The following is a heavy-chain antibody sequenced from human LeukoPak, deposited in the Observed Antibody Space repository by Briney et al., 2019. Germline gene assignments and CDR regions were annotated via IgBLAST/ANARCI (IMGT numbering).Heavy chain of an antibody. D-gene: IGHD3-22*01. CDR2: ISYDGSNK. J-gene: IGHJ4*02. CDR1: GFTFSSYA. CDR3: ARDAVRYDSSGYSDY. Sequence: GGSLRLSCAASGFTFSSYAMHWVRQAPGKGLEWVAVISYDGSNKYHADSVKGRFTISRDNSKNTLYLQMNSLRAEDTAVYYCARDAVRYDSSGYSDYWGQGTLVTVSS. V-gene: IGHV3-30-3*01.